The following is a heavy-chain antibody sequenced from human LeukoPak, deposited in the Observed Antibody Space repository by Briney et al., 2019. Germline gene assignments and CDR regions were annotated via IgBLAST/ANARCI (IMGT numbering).Heavy chain of an antibody. J-gene: IGHJ4*02. CDR2: LTPLAGTP. CDR3: AKVWSGDYSD. CDR1: GDTFGSFS. D-gene: IGHD3-3*01. V-gene: IGHV1-69*06. Sequence: ASVKVSCKASGDTFGSFSFNWVRQAPSEGLEWLGGLTPLAGTPNYAQKFQGRLTISADKSTSTVYMELSRLTSEDTAVYFCAKVWSGDYSDWGQGTLVSVSS.